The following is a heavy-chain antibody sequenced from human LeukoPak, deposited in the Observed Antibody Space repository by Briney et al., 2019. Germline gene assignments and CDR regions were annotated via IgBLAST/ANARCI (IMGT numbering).Heavy chain of an antibody. CDR1: GGSISSGSYY. V-gene: IGHV4-61*02. Sequence: SQTLSLTCTVSGGSISSGSYYWSWIRQPAGKGLEWIGRIYTSGSTNYNPSLKSRVTISVDTSKNQFSLKLSSVTAADTAVYYCARYGDSSGYYYVSGAFDIWGQGTMVTVSS. CDR2: IYTSGST. J-gene: IGHJ3*02. CDR3: ARYGDSSGYYYVSGAFDI. D-gene: IGHD3-22*01.